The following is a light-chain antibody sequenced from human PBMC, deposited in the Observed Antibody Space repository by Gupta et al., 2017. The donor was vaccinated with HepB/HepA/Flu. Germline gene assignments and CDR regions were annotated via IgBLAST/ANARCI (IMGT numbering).Light chain of an antibody. J-gene: IGKJ2*03. CDR3: QNYDGFAHS. V-gene: IGKV1-5*03. CDR2: QAS. CDR1: QSISRY. Sequence: DIQMTQSPSTLSASVGDRVTITCRASQSISRYLAWHQQKPGQGPKLLIYQASNLETGVPPRFSGSGSGTDFTLTINNLQPDDFATYYRQNYDGFAHSFGQGTKLEIK.